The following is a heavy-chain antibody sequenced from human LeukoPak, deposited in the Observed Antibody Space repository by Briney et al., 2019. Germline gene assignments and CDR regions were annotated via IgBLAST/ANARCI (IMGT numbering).Heavy chain of an antibody. Sequence: GGSLRLSCAASGFTVSSNYMSWVRQAPGKGLEWVSVIYSGGSTYYADSVKGRFTISRDNSKNTLYHQMNSPRAEDTAVYYCAGTDYGDYSTGYYGMDVWGQGTTVTVSS. CDR3: AGTDYGDYSTGYYGMDV. V-gene: IGHV3-66*01. D-gene: IGHD4-17*01. CDR2: IYSGGST. CDR1: GFTVSSNY. J-gene: IGHJ6*02.